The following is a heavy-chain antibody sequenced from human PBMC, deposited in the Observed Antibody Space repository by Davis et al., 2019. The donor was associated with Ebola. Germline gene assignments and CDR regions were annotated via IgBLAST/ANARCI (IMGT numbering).Heavy chain of an antibody. CDR2: IGGSGTDI. CDR1: GFTFSYYA. J-gene: IGHJ4*02. V-gene: IGHV3-23*01. Sequence: PGGSLRLSCAGSGFTFSYYAMSWVRQAPGKGLEWVSSIGGSGTDIYYADSVKGRFTISRDNSKNTLYVQMNSLRAEDTAIYYCAKDLRGYYGQADYWGQGTLVTVSS. CDR3: AKDLRGYYGQADY. D-gene: IGHD3-3*01.